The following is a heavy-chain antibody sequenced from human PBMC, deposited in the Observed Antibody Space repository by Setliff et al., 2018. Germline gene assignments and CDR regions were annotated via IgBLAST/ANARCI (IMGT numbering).Heavy chain of an antibody. CDR2: IIPIFGTA. V-gene: IGHV1-69*06. CDR3: ARSPPTSTYYDFWSGYYLY. D-gene: IGHD3-3*01. Sequence: ASVKVSCKASGYTFTSYAMHWVRQAPGQGLEWMGRIIPIFGTANYAQKFQGRVTITADTSASTAYMELSSLRSEDTAVYYCARSPPTSTYYDFWSGYYLYWGQGTLVTVSS. CDR1: GYTFTSYA. J-gene: IGHJ4*02.